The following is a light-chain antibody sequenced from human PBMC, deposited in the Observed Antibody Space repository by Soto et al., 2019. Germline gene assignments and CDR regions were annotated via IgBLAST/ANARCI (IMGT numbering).Light chain of an antibody. CDR1: SSDVGAYDY. V-gene: IGLV2-14*03. Sequence: QSALTQPASVSGSPGQSITISCTGTSSDVGAYDYVSWYQQYPGKAPKLMIYDVTDRPSGVSDRFFGSKSGNTASLTSSGLQAEDEADYYCSSYTSGSTPYVFGTGTKVTVL. CDR3: SSYTSGSTPYV. CDR2: DVT. J-gene: IGLJ1*01.